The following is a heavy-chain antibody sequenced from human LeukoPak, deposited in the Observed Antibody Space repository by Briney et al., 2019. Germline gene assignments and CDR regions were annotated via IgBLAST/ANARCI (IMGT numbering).Heavy chain of an antibody. CDR3: VKIESSSWYEAWVRYFDN. D-gene: IGHD6-13*01. CDR1: GFTFYSYA. V-gene: IGHV3-23*01. CDR2: IRDRATDT. Sequence: GGSLRLSCAASGFTFYSYAMSWVRQAPGRGLEWVSGIRDRATDTYYGDSVRGRFTISRDDSKNTLYLQMNSLRAEDTAVYYCVKIESSSWYEAWVRYFDNWGQGTLVTVSS. J-gene: IGHJ4*02.